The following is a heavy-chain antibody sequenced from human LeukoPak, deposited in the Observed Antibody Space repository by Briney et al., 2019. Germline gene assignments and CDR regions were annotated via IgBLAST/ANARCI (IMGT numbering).Heavy chain of an antibody. CDR1: GGSFSGYY. J-gene: IGHJ4*02. CDR2: ISHSGST. D-gene: IGHD1-26*01. V-gene: IGHV4-34*01. CDR3: VRGSYYKY. Sequence: SETLSLTCAVYGGSFSGYYWSWIRQPPGKGLEWIGEISHSGSTNYNPSLKSRVTISVDTSKNQFSLKLSSVTAADTAVYYCVRGSYYKYWGQGTLVTVSS.